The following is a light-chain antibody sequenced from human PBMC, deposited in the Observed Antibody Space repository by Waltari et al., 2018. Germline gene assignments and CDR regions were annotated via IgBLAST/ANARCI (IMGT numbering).Light chain of an antibody. V-gene: IGLV1-40*01. CDR2: GNS. Sequence: QSVLPQPPSVSGAPGQRVTISCTGSSSTIGAGYDVHWYQQLPGTAPKLLIYGNSNRPSGVPDRFSGSKSGTSASLAITGLQAEDEADYYCQSYDSSLSVVVFGGGTKLTVL. CDR1: SSTIGAGYD. CDR3: QSYDSSLSVVV. J-gene: IGLJ2*01.